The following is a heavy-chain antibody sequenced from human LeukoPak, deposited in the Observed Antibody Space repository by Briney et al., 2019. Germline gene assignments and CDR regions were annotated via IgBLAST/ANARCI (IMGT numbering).Heavy chain of an antibody. Sequence: ASVKVSCKASGDTFSKYAVTWVRQAPGQGLEWMGGIIPIFGTANYAQKFQGRVTITTDESTSTAYMELSSLRSEDTAVYYCARDRVDYPPSWGQGTLVTVSS. V-gene: IGHV1-69*05. D-gene: IGHD4-11*01. CDR1: GDTFSKYA. CDR3: ARDRVDYPPS. CDR2: IIPIFGTA. J-gene: IGHJ5*02.